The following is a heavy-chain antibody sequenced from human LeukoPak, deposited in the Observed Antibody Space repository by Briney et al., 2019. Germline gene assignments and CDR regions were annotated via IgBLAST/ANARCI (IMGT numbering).Heavy chain of an antibody. CDR1: GGSFSGYY. J-gene: IGHJ4*02. Sequence: SETLSLTCAVYGGSFSGYYWSWIRQPPGKGLEWIGEINHSGSTNYNPSLKSRVTISVDTSKNQFSLKLSSVTAADTAVYYCARVLISVGATGDYWGQGTLVTVSS. D-gene: IGHD1-26*01. CDR2: INHSGST. V-gene: IGHV4-34*01. CDR3: ARVLISVGATGDY.